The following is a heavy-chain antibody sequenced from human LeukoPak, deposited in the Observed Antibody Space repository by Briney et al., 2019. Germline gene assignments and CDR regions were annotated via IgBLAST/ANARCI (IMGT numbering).Heavy chain of an antibody. CDR1: GGTFSSYA. D-gene: IGHD2-2*01. Sequence: SVKVSCKASGGTFSSYAISWVRQAPGQGLEWMGRIIPIFGTANYAQKFQGRVTITTDESTSTAYMELSSLRSEDTAVYYCARTDIVVVPAAMGNWFDPWGQGTLVTVSS. CDR2: IIPIFGTA. J-gene: IGHJ5*02. CDR3: ARTDIVVVPAAMGNWFDP. V-gene: IGHV1-69*05.